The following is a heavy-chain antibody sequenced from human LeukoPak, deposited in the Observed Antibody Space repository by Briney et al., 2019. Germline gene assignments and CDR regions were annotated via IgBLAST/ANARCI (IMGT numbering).Heavy chain of an antibody. CDR3: ASDPTYYYDSSGYYHD. CDR1: GYTFTSYG. D-gene: IGHD3-22*01. J-gene: IGHJ4*02. CDR2: ISAYNGNT. V-gene: IGHV1-18*01. Sequence: GASVKVSCKASGYTFTSYGISWVRQAPGQGLEWMGWISAYNGNTNYAQKLQGRVTMTTDKSTSTAYMELSSLRSEDTAVYYCASDPTYYYDSSGYYHDWGQGTLVTVSS.